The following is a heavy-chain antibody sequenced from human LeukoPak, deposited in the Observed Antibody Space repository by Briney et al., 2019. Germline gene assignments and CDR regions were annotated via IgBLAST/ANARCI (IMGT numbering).Heavy chain of an antibody. CDR1: GYTFTSYD. J-gene: IGHJ4*02. D-gene: IGHD3-10*01. CDR2: MNPNSGNT. Sequence: ASVKVSCKASGYTFTSYDINWVRQATGQGLEWMGWMNPNSGNTGYAQKFQERVTITRDMSTSTAYMELSSLRSEDTAVYYCAALPGSDGVDYWGQGTLVTVSS. CDR3: AALPGSDGVDY. V-gene: IGHV1-8*01.